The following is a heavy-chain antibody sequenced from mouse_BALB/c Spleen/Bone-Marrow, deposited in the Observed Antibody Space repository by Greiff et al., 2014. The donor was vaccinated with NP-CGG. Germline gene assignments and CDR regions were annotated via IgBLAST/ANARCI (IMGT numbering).Heavy chain of an antibody. CDR1: DFNIKDAY. CDR2: IDPANVNT. CDR3: AVYYYGRSSFAY. D-gene: IGHD1-1*01. V-gene: IGHV14-3*02. Sequence: EVQLQQSGAELVKPGASVKLSCTASDFNIKDAYMHWVKQRPEQGLEWIGRIDPANVNTKYDTKFQGKATITADTSSNTAYLLLSSLTSEDTAVYYGAVYYYGRSSFAYWGQGTLVTVSA. J-gene: IGHJ3*01.